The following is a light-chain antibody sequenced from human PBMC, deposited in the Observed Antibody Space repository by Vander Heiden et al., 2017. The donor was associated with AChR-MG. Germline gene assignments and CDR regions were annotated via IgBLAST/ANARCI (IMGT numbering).Light chain of an antibody. CDR3: SSYTSSSTSYV. J-gene: IGLJ1*01. Sequence: QSALTQPASVSGSPGQSITISCTGTNSDVGGYNYVSWYQQHPGKAPKRMIYEVSKRPSGVSNRFSGSKSGNTASLTISGLQAEDEADYYCSSYTSSSTSYVFGTGTKVTVL. V-gene: IGLV2-14*01. CDR2: EVS. CDR1: NSDVGGYNY.